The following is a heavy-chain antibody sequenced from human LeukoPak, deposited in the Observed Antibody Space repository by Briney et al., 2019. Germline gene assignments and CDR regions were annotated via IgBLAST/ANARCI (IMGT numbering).Heavy chain of an antibody. CDR2: MNPNSVNT. V-gene: IGHV1-8*02. D-gene: IGHD3-22*01. CDR1: GYTFTGYY. J-gene: IGHJ3*01. CDR3: ARGRGFFSGRGYYTYAFDV. Sequence: GASVKVSCKASGYTFTGYYMHWVRQAPGQGLEWMGWMNPNSVNTGHAQNFQGRVTMTRNTSISTAYMELSSLTSEDTAVYYCARGRGFFSGRGYYTYAFDVWGQGTMVTVSS.